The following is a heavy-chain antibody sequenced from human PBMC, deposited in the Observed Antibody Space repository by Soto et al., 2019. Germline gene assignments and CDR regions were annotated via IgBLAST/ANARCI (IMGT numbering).Heavy chain of an antibody. J-gene: IGHJ3*02. V-gene: IGHV3-48*01. CDR2: ISSSSSTI. CDR1: GFTFSSYS. CDR3: ARGYCSSTSCYAGAFDI. Sequence: GGSLRLSCAASGFTFSSYSMNWVRQAPGKGLEWVSYISSSSSTIYYADSVKGRFTISRDNAKNSLYLQMNSLRAEDTAVYYCARGYCSSTSCYAGAFDIWGQGTMVTVSS. D-gene: IGHD2-2*01.